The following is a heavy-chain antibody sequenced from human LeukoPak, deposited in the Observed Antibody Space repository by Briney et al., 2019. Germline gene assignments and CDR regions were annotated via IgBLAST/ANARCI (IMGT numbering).Heavy chain of an antibody. J-gene: IGHJ4*02. CDR3: ARTPFDY. Sequence: VASVTVSCTASGYTFSNHDINWVRQAPGQGLEWMGTMNLNNGKADYALKFEGRVTITRNTSTRTAYLEMTSLKSDDTAVYFCARTPFDYWGQGTLVTVTS. V-gene: IGHV1-8*01. CDR2: MNLNNGKA. CDR1: GYTFSNHD.